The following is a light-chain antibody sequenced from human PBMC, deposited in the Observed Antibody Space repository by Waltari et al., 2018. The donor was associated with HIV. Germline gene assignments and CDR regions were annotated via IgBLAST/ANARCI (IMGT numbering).Light chain of an antibody. CDR3: QQYYSTPPT. CDR1: TSVLYSSNNQTC. CDR2: WAS. V-gene: IGKV4-1*01. Sequence: DIVMTQHPDTLAVSLGETATINCKPSTSVLYSSNNQTCLAWYQQKPGQPPTLLIYWASTREAGVPDRFSGGGSGTDFTLTSSSLQAEDVAVYYCQQYYSTPPTFGGGTKVEIK. J-gene: IGKJ4*02.